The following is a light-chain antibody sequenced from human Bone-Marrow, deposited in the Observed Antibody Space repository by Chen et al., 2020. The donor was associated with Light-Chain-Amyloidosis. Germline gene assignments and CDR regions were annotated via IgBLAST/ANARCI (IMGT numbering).Light chain of an antibody. CDR1: RSNIGINH. J-gene: IGLJ3*02. CDR3: AAWDDRLNGWV. Sequence: QSVLTPPPSASGTPGQRITISCSGSRSNIGINHVYWYQQLPGTAPKLFMYKSDQRPSGVPDRFAGSKSGGSASLAISGLRSEDEADYYCAAWDDRLNGWVFGGGTKLTVL. V-gene: IGLV1-47*01. CDR2: KSD.